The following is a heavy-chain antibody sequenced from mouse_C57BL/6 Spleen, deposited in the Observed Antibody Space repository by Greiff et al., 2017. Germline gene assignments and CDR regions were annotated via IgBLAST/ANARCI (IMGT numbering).Heavy chain of an antibody. Sequence: VQLKESGPELVKPGASVKISCKASGYSFTGYYMNWVKQSPEKSLEWIGEINPSTGGTTYNQKFKAKATLTVDKSSSTAYMQLKSLTSEDSAVYYCAREGPYYGSSYGFAYWGQGTLVTVSA. D-gene: IGHD1-1*01. CDR2: INPSTGGT. V-gene: IGHV1-42*01. J-gene: IGHJ3*01. CDR3: AREGPYYGSSYGFAY. CDR1: GYSFTGYY.